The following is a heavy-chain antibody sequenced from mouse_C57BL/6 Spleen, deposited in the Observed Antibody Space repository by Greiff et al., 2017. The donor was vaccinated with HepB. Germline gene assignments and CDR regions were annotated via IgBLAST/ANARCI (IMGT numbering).Heavy chain of an antibody. CDR2: ISSGSSTI. J-gene: IGHJ4*01. Sequence: EVQLVESGGGLVKPGGSLKLSCAASGFTFSDYGMHWVRQAPEKGLEWVAYISSGSSTIYYADTVKGRFTISRDNAKNTLFLQMTSLRSEDTAMYYCARVLYYGSSYYAMDYWGQGTSVTVSS. D-gene: IGHD1-1*01. CDR1: GFTFSDYG. V-gene: IGHV5-17*01. CDR3: ARVLYYGSSYYAMDY.